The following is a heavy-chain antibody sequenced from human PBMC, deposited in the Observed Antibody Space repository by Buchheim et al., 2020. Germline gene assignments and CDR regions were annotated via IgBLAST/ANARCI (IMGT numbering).Heavy chain of an antibody. J-gene: IGHJ4*02. Sequence: EVQLVESGGGLVQPGGSLRLSCAASGFTFSSYEMNWVRQAPGKGLEWVSYISSSGSTIYYADSVKGRFTISRDNAKNSLYLQMNSLRAEDTAVYYCVRDLYYYDSSGYYPLWGQGTL. V-gene: IGHV3-48*03. D-gene: IGHD3-22*01. CDR1: GFTFSSYE. CDR3: VRDLYYYDSSGYYPL. CDR2: ISSSGSTI.